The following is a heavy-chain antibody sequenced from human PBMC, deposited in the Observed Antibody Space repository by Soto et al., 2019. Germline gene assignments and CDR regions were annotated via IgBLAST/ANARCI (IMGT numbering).Heavy chain of an antibody. CDR3: ARDLGRQYGFWSGYSPLD. CDR2: ISSSSSTI. Sequence: EVQLVESGGGLVQPGGSLRLSCAASGFTFSSYSMNWVRQAPGKGLEWVSYISSSSSTIYYADSVKGRFTISRDNAKNSLYLQMNSVRAEDTAVYYCARDLGRQYGFWSGYSPLDWVQGPLVTVSS. V-gene: IGHV3-48*01. D-gene: IGHD3-3*01. J-gene: IGHJ4*02. CDR1: GFTFSSYS.